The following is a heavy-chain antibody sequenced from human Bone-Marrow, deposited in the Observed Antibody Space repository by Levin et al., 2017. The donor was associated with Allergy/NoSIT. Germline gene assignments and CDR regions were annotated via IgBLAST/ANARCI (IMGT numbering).Heavy chain of an antibody. CDR2: IKYDGSEK. CDR3: ARIYDSSGYYSGVGAFDI. Sequence: GGSLRLSCAASVFTFDAYWMTWVRQAPGKGLEWVAKIKYDGSEKKYLDSVKGRFTIARDNAKNLLFLEMNSLRGEDTAVYYCARIYDSSGYYSGVGAFDIWGRGTMVTVSS. D-gene: IGHD3-22*01. CDR1: VFTFDAYW. J-gene: IGHJ3*02. V-gene: IGHV3-7*01.